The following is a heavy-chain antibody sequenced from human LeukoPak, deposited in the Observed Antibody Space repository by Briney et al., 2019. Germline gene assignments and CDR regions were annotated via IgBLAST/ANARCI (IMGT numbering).Heavy chain of an antibody. Sequence: SETLSLTCTVSGASLTSYHWRWIRQSAGVGLEWIGRIYISVSTNYNPSLKSRVTMSIDTSKNQFSLRVSSVTAADTAVYYCARDGLYTSGYSYFDYWGQGTLVSISS. CDR1: GASLTSYH. J-gene: IGHJ4*02. CDR3: ARDGLYTSGYSYFDY. V-gene: IGHV4-4*07. D-gene: IGHD5-18*01. CDR2: IYISVST.